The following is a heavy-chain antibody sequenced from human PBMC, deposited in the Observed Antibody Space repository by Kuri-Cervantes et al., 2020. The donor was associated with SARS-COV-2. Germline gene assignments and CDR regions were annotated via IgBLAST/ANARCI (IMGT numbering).Heavy chain of an antibody. D-gene: IGHD2-2*01. Sequence: ASVKVSCKVSGYTLTELSMHWVRQAPRKGLEWMGGFDPEDGETIYAQKFQGRVTMTEDTSTDTAYMELSSLRSEDTAMYYCARVVGYCSSTSCPLLAFDIWGQGTMVTVSS. V-gene: IGHV1-24*01. J-gene: IGHJ3*02. CDR2: FDPEDGET. CDR1: GYTLTELS. CDR3: ARVVGYCSSTSCPLLAFDI.